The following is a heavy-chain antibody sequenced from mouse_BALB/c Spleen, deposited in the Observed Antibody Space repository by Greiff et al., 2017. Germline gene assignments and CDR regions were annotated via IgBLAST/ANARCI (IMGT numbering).Heavy chain of an antibody. D-gene: IGHD2-14*01. CDR1: GFTFSSYA. CDR3: ARVYRYDGAFAY. V-gene: IGHV5-6-5*01. Sequence: EVQGVESGGGLVKPGGSLKLSCAASGFTFSSYAMSWVRQTPEKRLEWVASISSGGSTYYPDSVKGRFTISRDNARNILYLQMSSLRSEDTAMYYCARVYRYDGAFAYWGQGTLVTVSA. CDR2: ISSGGST. J-gene: IGHJ3*01.